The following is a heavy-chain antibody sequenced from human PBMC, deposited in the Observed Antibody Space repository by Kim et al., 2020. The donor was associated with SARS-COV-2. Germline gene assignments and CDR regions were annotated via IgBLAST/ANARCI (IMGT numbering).Heavy chain of an antibody. J-gene: IGHJ4*02. Sequence: GGSLRLSCAASGFTFSNYWMHWVRQPPGKGLVWVSRINTDGSSTGYADSVKGRFTISRDSAKNTLYLQMNSLRAEDTAVYYCARGFSSGAVVYFDRWGQGTLVTVSS. D-gene: IGHD6-19*01. CDR1: GFTFSNYW. V-gene: IGHV3-74*01. CDR3: ARGFSSGAVVYFDR. CDR2: INTDGSST.